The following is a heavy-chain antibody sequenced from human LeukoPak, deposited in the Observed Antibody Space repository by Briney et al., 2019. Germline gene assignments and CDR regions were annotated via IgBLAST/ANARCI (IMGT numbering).Heavy chain of an antibody. V-gene: IGHV4-4*02. D-gene: IGHD3-16*02. Sequence: PSETLSLTFAVSGGSISNITNSNWWSWVRQPPGKGLEWIGEINHSGSTNYNPSLKSRVTISVDTSKNQFSLKLSSVTAADTAVYYCARVPSHPYYVWGSYRYGNYFDYWGQGTLVTVSS. CDR1: GGSISNITNSNW. CDR3: ARVPSHPYYVWGSYRYGNYFDY. J-gene: IGHJ4*02. CDR2: INHSGST.